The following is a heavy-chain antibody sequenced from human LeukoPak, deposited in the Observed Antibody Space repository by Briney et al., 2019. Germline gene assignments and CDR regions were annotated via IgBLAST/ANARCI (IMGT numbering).Heavy chain of an antibody. D-gene: IGHD2-2*01. CDR2: INSDGSST. V-gene: IGHV3-74*01. J-gene: IGHJ6*02. CDR3: ARGRVVVVPAAMSHLDGMDV. Sequence: TGGSLRLSCAASGFTFSSYWMHWVRQAPGKGLVWVSRINSDGSSTCYADSVKGRFTISRDNAKNTLYLQMNSLRAEDTAVYYCARGRVVVVPAAMSHLDGMDVWGQGTTVTVSS. CDR1: GFTFSSYW.